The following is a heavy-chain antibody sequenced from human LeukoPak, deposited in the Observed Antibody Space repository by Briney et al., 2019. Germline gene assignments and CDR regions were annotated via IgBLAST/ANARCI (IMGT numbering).Heavy chain of an antibody. V-gene: IGHV4-39*07. CDR3: ARGRGIVVVPPQTRKRLYYFDY. CDR1: GGSISSSSYY. J-gene: IGHJ4*02. Sequence: SETLSLTCTVSGGSISSSSYYWGWIRQPPGKGLEWIGSIYYSGSTYYNPSLKSRVTISVDTSKNQFSLKLSSVTAADTAVYYCARGRGIVVVPPQTRKRLYYFDYWGQGTLVTVSS. CDR2: IYYSGST. D-gene: IGHD2-2*01.